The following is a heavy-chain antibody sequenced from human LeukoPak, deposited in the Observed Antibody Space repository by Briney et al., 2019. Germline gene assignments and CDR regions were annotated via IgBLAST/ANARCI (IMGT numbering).Heavy chain of an antibody. CDR3: ARLYYYDSSGYHYYYGMDV. CDR2: ISGSGGDT. D-gene: IGHD3-22*01. CDR1: GFPFSTYA. J-gene: IGHJ6*02. V-gene: IGHV3-23*01. Sequence: PGGSLRLSCAASGFPFSTYAMSWVRQAPGKGLEWVSVISGSGGDTYYADSVKGRFTISGDNSKNTVYLQMNSLRAEDTAVYYCARLYYYDSSGYHYYYGMDVWGQGTTVTVSS.